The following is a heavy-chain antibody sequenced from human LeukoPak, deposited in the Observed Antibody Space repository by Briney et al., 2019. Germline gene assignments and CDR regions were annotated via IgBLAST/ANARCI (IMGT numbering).Heavy chain of an antibody. D-gene: IGHD3-10*01. V-gene: IGHV1-2*06. J-gene: IGHJ6*02. CDR1: GYTFTGYY. CDR3: ARVHHNLWFGVYYYYGMDV. CDR2: INPNSGGT. Sequence: ASVKVSCKASGYTFTGYYMHWVRQAPGQGLEWMGRINPNSGGTNYAQKFQGRVTMTRDTSISTAYMELSRLRSDDTAVYYCARVHHNLWFGVYYYYGMDVWGQGTTVTVSS.